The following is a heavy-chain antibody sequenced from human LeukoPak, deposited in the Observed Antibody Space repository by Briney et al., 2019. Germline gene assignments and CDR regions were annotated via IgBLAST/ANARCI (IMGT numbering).Heavy chain of an antibody. CDR1: GFTFSSYA. CDR2: ISYDGSSK. Sequence: GGSLRLSCAASGFTFSSYAMHWVRQAPGKGLEWVAVISYDGSSKYYADSVKGRFTISRDNSKNTLYLQMNSLRAEDTAVYYCAKDAHSGSYFDYWGQGILVTVSS. V-gene: IGHV3-30*04. CDR3: AKDAHSGSYFDY. J-gene: IGHJ4*01. D-gene: IGHD1-26*01.